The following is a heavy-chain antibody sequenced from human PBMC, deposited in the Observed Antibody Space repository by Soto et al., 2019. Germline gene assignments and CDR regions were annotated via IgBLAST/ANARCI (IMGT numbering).Heavy chain of an antibody. Sequence: EVQLVESGGGLVQPGVSLRLSCAASGFTFSSYSMNWVRQAPGKGLEWVSYISSSSSTIYYADSVKGRFTISRDNAKNSLYLQMNSVRAEDTAVYYCGRDGQGGGVVNWFDPWGQGTLVTVSS. CDR1: GFTFSSYS. CDR3: GRDGQGGGVVNWFDP. J-gene: IGHJ5*02. D-gene: IGHD3-16*01. CDR2: ISSSSSTI. V-gene: IGHV3-48*01.